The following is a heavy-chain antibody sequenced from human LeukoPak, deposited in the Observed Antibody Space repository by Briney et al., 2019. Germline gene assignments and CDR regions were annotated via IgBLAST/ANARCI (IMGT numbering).Heavy chain of an antibody. CDR3: ARALDSSSSRYQAFEE. V-gene: IGHV3-7*01. Sequence: YPGGSLRLSCAASGFTFSNAWMSWVRQAPGKGLEWVANIKQDESEKYYVDSVKGRFTISRDNAKSSLYLQMNSLRAEDTAVYYCARALDSSSSRYQAFEEWGQGTLVTVSS. D-gene: IGHD2-2*01. CDR1: GFTFSNAW. J-gene: IGHJ4*02. CDR2: IKQDESEK.